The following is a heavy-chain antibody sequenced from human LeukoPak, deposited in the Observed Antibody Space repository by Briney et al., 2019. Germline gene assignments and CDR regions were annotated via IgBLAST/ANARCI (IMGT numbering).Heavy chain of an antibody. D-gene: IGHD3-10*01. CDR1: RGTFSSYA. V-gene: IGHV1-69*05. Sequence: SVKVSCKASRGTFSSYAISWVRQAPGQGLEWMGGIIPIFGTANYAQKFQGRVTITTDESTSTAYMELSSLRSEDTAVYYCARVRVAAMVRGVITMENWFDPWGQGTLVTVSS. CDR2: IIPIFGTA. J-gene: IGHJ5*02. CDR3: ARVRVAAMVRGVITMENWFDP.